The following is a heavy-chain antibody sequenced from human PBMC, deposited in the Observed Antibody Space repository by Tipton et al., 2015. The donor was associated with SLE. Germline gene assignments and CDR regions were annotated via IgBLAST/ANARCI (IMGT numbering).Heavy chain of an antibody. CDR2: IYTSGST. J-gene: IGHJ4*02. CDR1: GGSISSGSYY. D-gene: IGHD5-12*01. Sequence: TLSLTCTVSGGSISSGSYYWSWLRQPAGKGLEWIGRIYTSGSTNYNPSLKSRVTISVDTSKNQFSLKLSSVTAADTAVYYWARVRYSGHDEAYYFDYWGQGTLVTVSS. V-gene: IGHV4-61*02. CDR3: ARVRYSGHDEAYYFDY.